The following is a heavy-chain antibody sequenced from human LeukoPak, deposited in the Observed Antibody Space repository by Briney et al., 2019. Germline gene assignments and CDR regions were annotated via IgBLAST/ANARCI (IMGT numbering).Heavy chain of an antibody. J-gene: IGHJ3*02. CDR2: INPNSGGT. D-gene: IGHD6-19*01. Sequence: GASVKSSCKASGYTFTGYYMHWVREAPGQGLEWMGWINPNSGGTNYAQKFQGRVTMTRDTSISTAYMELSRLRSDDTAVYYCARDLSIAVAGTAGAFDIWGQGTMVTVSS. CDR1: GYTFTGYY. V-gene: IGHV1-2*02. CDR3: ARDLSIAVAGTAGAFDI.